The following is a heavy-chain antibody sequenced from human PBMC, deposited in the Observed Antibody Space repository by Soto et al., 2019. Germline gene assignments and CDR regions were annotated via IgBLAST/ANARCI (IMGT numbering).Heavy chain of an antibody. CDR1: GFTFSSYA. D-gene: IGHD1-26*01. CDR2: ISGSGGTT. Sequence: GGSLRLSCAASGFTFSSYALSWVRQAPGKGLGWVSGISGSGGTTYYADSVKGRFTISRDNSKNTLYLQMNSLRAEDTAVYYCASKSGWDLPWGRGTLVTVSS. CDR3: ASKSGWDLP. V-gene: IGHV3-23*01. J-gene: IGHJ5*02.